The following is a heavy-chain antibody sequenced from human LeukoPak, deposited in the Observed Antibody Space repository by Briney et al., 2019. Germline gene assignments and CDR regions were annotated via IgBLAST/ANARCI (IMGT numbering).Heavy chain of an antibody. V-gene: IGHV1-69*13. D-gene: IGHD6-13*01. CDR3: AREQGSPAVYWFDP. Sequence: SVKVSCQASGGTFSNYGISWVRQAPGQGLEWMGGIIPVFGTTNYAQKFQGRLTITADESTSTAYMELRNVRSEDTAVYFCAREQGSPAVYWFDPWGQGTLVTVSS. CDR1: GGTFSNYG. J-gene: IGHJ5*02. CDR2: IIPVFGTT.